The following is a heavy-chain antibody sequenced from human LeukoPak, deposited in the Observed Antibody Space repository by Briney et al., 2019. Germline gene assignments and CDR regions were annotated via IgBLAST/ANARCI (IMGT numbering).Heavy chain of an antibody. V-gene: IGHV3-9*01. J-gene: IGHJ4*02. CDR2: ISWNSGSI. CDR3: AKGPSSVSPWYFDY. D-gene: IGHD2-2*01. Sequence: PGGSLRLSCAASGFTFSSYSMNWVRQAPGKGLEWVSGISWNSGSIGYADSVKGRFTISRDNAKNSLYLQMNSLRAEDTALYYCAKGPSSVSPWYFDYWGQGTLVTVSS. CDR1: GFTFSSYS.